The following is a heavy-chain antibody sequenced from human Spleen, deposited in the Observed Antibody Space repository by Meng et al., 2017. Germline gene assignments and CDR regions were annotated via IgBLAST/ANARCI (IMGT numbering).Heavy chain of an antibody. Sequence: GESLKISCEASGFTFRSHWMHWVRQAPGKGLVWVSRINTDGSGTTYADSVKGRFTISRDNAKNSLFLQMNSLRAEDTAVYYCAREIIGAASAFDIWGQGTLVTVSS. V-gene: IGHV3-74*01. CDR2: INTDGSGT. J-gene: IGHJ3*02. CDR1: GFTFRSHW. CDR3: AREIIGAASAFDI. D-gene: IGHD2/OR15-2a*01.